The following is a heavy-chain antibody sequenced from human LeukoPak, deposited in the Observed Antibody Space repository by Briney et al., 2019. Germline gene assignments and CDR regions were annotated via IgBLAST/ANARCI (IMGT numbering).Heavy chain of an antibody. Sequence: GGSLRLSCAASGFTFDDYAMHWVRQAPGKGLEWVSGISWNSGSIGYADSVKGRFTISRDNAKNSLYLQMNSLRAEDTALYYCAKVSGSGWYDYWGQGTLVTVSS. D-gene: IGHD6-19*01. CDR2: ISWNSGSI. V-gene: IGHV3-9*01. CDR3: AKVSGSGWYDY. J-gene: IGHJ4*02. CDR1: GFTFDDYA.